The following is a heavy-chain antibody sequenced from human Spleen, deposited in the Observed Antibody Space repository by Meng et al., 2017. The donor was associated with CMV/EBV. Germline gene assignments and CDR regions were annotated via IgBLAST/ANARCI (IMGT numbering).Heavy chain of an antibody. CDR2: IFYSGST. J-gene: IGHJ6*02. CDR1: GDSFSSSDYY. Sequence: SETLSLTCTVSGDSFSSSDYYWNWVRQPPGKGLEWIGYIFYSGSTYYNPSLKSRLTISVDTSKSQFSLKLSSVTAADTAVYYCARAGITMVRGIKAYYYYGMDVWGQGTTVTVSS. D-gene: IGHD3-10*01. V-gene: IGHV4-30-4*01. CDR3: ARAGITMVRGIKAYYYYGMDV.